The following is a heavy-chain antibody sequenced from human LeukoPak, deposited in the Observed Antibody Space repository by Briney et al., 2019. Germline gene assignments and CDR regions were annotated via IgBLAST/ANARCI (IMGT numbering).Heavy chain of an antibody. J-gene: IGHJ6*03. D-gene: IGHD3-10*01. Sequence: PSETLSLTCTVSGDSISSSNCYWGWIRQPPGKGLEWIGSIYFSGGTYYNASLKSRVTISVDTSKNQFSLKLSSVTAADTAVYYCARAATMVRGVTPFWYMDVWGKGTTVTISS. CDR2: IYFSGGT. V-gene: IGHV4-39*07. CDR3: ARAATMVRGVTPFWYMDV. CDR1: GDSISSSNCY.